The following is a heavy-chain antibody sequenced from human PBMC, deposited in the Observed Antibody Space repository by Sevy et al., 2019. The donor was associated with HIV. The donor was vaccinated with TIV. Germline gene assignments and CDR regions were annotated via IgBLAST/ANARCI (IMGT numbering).Heavy chain of an antibody. CDR2: ISRSGNTR. D-gene: IGHD5-12*01. V-gene: IGHV3-11*01. J-gene: IGHJ4*02. Sequence: GGSLRLSCAASGFSFSDYCMSWIRQAPGKGLEWVSFISRSGNTRYYADSVKGRFTISRDNAKNSLFLQMNSLRAEDTAVYYCARDRGGDDGNSWDFDYWGQGSLVTVSS. CDR1: GFSFSDYC. CDR3: ARDRGGDDGNSWDFDY.